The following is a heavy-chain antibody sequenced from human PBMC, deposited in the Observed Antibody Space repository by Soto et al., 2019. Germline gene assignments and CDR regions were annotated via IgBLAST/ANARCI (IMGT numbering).Heavy chain of an antibody. V-gene: IGHV1-69*12. CDR1: GGTFSSYA. D-gene: IGHD3-22*01. CDR2: IIPIFGTA. J-gene: IGHJ6*02. CDR3: ASRWVGSSGYYDYYYYGMDV. Sequence: QVQLVQSGAEVKKPGSSVKVSCKASGGTFSSYAISWVRQAPGQVLEWMGGIIPIFGTANYEQKFQGRVTITADESTSTAYMERSSLRSEDKAVYYCASRWVGSSGYYDYYYYGMDVWGQGTTVTVSS.